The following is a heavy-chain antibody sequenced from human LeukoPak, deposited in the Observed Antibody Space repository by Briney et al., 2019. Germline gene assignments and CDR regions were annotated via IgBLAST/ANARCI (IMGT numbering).Heavy chain of an antibody. V-gene: IGHV1-69*01. CDR1: GGTFSSYG. CDR3: ARATRGVVPKYYFDF. J-gene: IGHJ4*02. CDR2: IIIVFGRP. Sequence: ASLKVSCKASGGTFSSYGISWVRQAPGQGLEWMGGIIIVFGRPNYAQKFQGRVTITADESTNTAYMELSSLRSEDTAMYYCARATRGVVPKYYFDFWGQGTLVTVSS. D-gene: IGHD2-15*01.